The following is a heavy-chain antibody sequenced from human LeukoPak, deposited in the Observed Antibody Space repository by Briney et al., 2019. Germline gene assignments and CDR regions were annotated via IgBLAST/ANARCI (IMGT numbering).Heavy chain of an antibody. D-gene: IGHD2-2*01. CDR3: ARGVWSSHNKEYFLDY. Sequence: ALVKVSCKTSGYTFSIYAMNWVRQAPGQRPEWMGWINAGNGKTKYSQRFQGRVTITRDTSASTAYMELSSLRSEDTAIYYCARGVWSSHNKEYFLDYWGQGTLVTVSS. J-gene: IGHJ4*02. V-gene: IGHV1-3*01. CDR1: GYTFSIYA. CDR2: INAGNGKT.